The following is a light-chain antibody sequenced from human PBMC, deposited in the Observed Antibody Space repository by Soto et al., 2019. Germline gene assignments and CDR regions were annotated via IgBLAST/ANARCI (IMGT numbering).Light chain of an antibody. CDR3: GTWDSSLSALYV. CDR2: DNN. Sequence: QSVLTQPPSGSAAPGQKVTISCSGSSSNIGNNYVSWYQQLPGTAPKLLIYDNNKRPSGIPDRFSGSKSGTSATLGITGLQTGDEADYYCGTWDSSLSALYVFGTVTKLTVL. CDR1: SSNIGNNY. J-gene: IGLJ1*01. V-gene: IGLV1-51*01.